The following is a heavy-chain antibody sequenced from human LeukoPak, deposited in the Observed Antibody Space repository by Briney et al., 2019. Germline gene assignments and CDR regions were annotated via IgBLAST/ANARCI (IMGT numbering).Heavy chain of an antibody. V-gene: IGHV3-30*18. CDR1: GSTFRNYG. J-gene: IGHJ6*02. Sequence: GGSLRLSCAASGSTFRNYGMHWVRQAPGKGLEWVAVISYDGSNKYYVDSVKGRFTISRDNSKNTLYLQMNRLRAEDTAVYYCAKYCSGGRCYGLDVWGQGTTVTVSS. CDR3: AKYCSGGRCYGLDV. D-gene: IGHD2-15*01. CDR2: ISYDGSNK.